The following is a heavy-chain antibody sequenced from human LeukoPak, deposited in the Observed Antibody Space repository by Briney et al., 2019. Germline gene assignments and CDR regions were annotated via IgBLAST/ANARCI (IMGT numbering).Heavy chain of an antibody. D-gene: IGHD6-6*01. CDR2: IYHSGST. CDR1: GYSISSGYY. V-gene: IGHV4-38-2*02. J-gene: IGHJ6*03. CDR3: ARGGASIAARRYYYYYYYMDV. Sequence: PSETLSLTCTVSGYSISSGYYWGWIRPPPGKGLEWIGSIYHSGSTYYNPSLKSRVTISVDTSKNQFSLKLSSVTAADTAVYYCARGGASIAARRYYYYYYYMDVWGKGTTVTVSS.